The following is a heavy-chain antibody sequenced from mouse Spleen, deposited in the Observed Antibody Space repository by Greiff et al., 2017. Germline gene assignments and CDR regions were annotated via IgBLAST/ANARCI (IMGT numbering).Heavy chain of an antibody. CDR3: ARPRNYYGSSYIAMDY. D-gene: IGHD1-1*01. J-gene: IGHJ4*01. Sequence: QVQLQQSGAELMKPGASVKLSCKATGYTFTGYWIEWVKQRPGHGLEWIGEILPGSGSTNYNEKFKGKATFTADTSSNTAYMQLSSLTTEDSAIYYCARPRNYYGSSYIAMDYWGQGTSVTVSS. CDR2: ILPGSGST. CDR1: GYTFTGYW. V-gene: IGHV1-9*01.